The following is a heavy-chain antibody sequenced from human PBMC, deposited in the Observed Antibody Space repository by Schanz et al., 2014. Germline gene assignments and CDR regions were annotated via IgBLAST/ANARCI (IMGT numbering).Heavy chain of an antibody. V-gene: IGHV3-23*04. CDR1: GFTFSSYA. CDR2: ISASGGDT. Sequence: EVQLVESGGGLVQPGGSLRLSCAASGFTFSSYAMSWVRQAPGKGLEWLSVISASGGDTSYADSVKGRFTISRDNSKNTLYLQMNSLRAEDTAVYYCAKVRYSSGWRGDYFDEWGQGTLVTVAS. J-gene: IGHJ4*02. CDR3: AKVRYSSGWRGDYFDE. D-gene: IGHD6-25*01.